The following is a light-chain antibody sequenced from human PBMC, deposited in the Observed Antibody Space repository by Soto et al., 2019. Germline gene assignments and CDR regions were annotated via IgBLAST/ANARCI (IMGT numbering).Light chain of an antibody. CDR2: EAS. V-gene: IGKV1-5*01. CDR3: LQDFKYPRT. J-gene: IGKJ1*01. Sequence: IPEAPSPCPRSALVGDSATLTRRASQSISSWLAWYQQKPGKAPKLLIYEASTLESGVPSRFSGSYSGTDFTLTIGSLQPEDFATYYCLQDFKYPRTFGQGSKVDI. CDR1: QSISSW.